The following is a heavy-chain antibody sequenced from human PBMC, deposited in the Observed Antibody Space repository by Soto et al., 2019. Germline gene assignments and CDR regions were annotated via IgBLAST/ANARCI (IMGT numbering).Heavy chain of an antibody. CDR3: ARVVVVAASYTERYFDY. D-gene: IGHD2-15*01. CDR1: GYTLTSYG. V-gene: IGHV1-18*01. J-gene: IGHJ4*02. CDR2: ISAYNGNT. Sequence: ASVKVSCKASGYTLTSYGISWVRQAPGQGLEWMGWISAYNGNTNYAQKLQGRVTMTTDTSTSTAYMELRSLRSDDTAVYYCARVVVVAASYTERYFDYWGQGTLVTVSS.